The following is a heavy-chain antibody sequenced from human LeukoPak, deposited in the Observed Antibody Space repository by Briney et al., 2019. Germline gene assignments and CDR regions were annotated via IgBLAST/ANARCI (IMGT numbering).Heavy chain of an antibody. CDR1: GYTFTSYD. Sequence: ASVKVSCKASGYTFTSYDINWVRQATGQGLEWMGWINPKNGETNYAQKFQGRVTVTRDTSISTAYMEVSGLKSDDTAVYYCARLPHSYSSASYYRSFDYWGQGTLVTVSS. CDR2: INPKNGET. CDR3: ARLPHSYSSASYYRSFDY. D-gene: IGHD3-10*01. J-gene: IGHJ4*02. V-gene: IGHV1-2*02.